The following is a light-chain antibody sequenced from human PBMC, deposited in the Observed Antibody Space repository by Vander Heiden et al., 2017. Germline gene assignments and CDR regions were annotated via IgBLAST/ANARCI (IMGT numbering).Light chain of an antibody. V-gene: IGLV6-57*03. Sequence: FVLTPPHSVPESPGTTVTIACTRSSGSIARNYVQWCQQRPGSAPSTVIYEDDQRPCGVPDRFSGSIDSSSNAASLSISGLKTEDEADYFCQSYDSSNWVFGGGTKLTVL. CDR1: SGSIARNY. CDR2: EDD. CDR3: QSYDSSNWV. J-gene: IGLJ3*02.